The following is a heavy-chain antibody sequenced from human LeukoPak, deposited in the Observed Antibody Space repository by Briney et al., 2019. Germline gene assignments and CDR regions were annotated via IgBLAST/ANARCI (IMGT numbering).Heavy chain of an antibody. CDR3: ARAAVDYYDSSGYYYSTGYYYMDV. D-gene: IGHD3-22*01. Sequence: SETLSLTCTVSGGSISSGTYYWSWIRQPAGKGLEWIGRIYTSGSTNYNPSLKSRVTISVDTSKNQFSLKLSSVTAADTAVYYCARAAVDYYDSSGYYYSTGYYYMDVWGKGTTVTISS. CDR2: IYTSGST. V-gene: IGHV4-61*02. CDR1: GGSISSGTYY. J-gene: IGHJ6*03.